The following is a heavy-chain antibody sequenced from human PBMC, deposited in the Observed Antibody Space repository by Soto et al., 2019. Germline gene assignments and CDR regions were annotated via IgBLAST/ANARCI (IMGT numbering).Heavy chain of an antibody. J-gene: IGHJ4*02. CDR2: IYYSGTT. CDR3: ARDAYSGYDKGYFEY. V-gene: IGHV4-59*01. CDR1: GGSISTYY. D-gene: IGHD5-12*01. Sequence: SGTLSLTCTVSGGSISTYYWSWIRQPPGKGLGWIGFIYYSGTTNYNPSLKSRVTISVDTSKNQFSLKLSSVTAADTAVYYCARDAYSGYDKGYFEYWGPGTLVTVSS.